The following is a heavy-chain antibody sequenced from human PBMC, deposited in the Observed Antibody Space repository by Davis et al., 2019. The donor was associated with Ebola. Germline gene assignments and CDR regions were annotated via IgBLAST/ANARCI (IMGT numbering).Heavy chain of an antibody. V-gene: IGHV3-7*03. CDR2: IKQDGSEK. J-gene: IGHJ6*02. D-gene: IGHD3-9*01. CDR1: GSTFSSKW. Sequence: PGGSLRPSCAPPGSTFSSKWMSWVRQAQGKGLEWVANIKQDGSEKYYVDSVKGRFTISRDNAKNSLYLQMNSLRAEDTAVYYCARDSIYYDILTGYFEGYYYYGMDVWGQETTVTVSS. CDR3: ARDSIYYDILTGYFEGYYYYGMDV.